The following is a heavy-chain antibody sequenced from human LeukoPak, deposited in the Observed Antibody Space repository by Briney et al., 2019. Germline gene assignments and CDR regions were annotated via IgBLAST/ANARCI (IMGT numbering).Heavy chain of an antibody. D-gene: IGHD1-26*01. Sequence: SETLSLTCTVSGGSISSSSYYWGWIRQPPGKGLEWIGSIYYSGSTYYNPSLKSRVTISVDTSKNQFSLKLSSVAAADTAVYYCARLVVGATFAFDIWGQGTMVTVSS. V-gene: IGHV4-39*01. CDR1: GGSISSSSYY. CDR3: ARLVVGATFAFDI. CDR2: IYYSGST. J-gene: IGHJ3*02.